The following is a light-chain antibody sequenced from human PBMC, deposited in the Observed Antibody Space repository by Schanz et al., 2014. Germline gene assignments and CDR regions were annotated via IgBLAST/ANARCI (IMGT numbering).Light chain of an antibody. CDR1: SSDVGRYNY. J-gene: IGLJ3*02. CDR2: DVS. CDR3: QSYDSSLSGSRV. Sequence: QSALTQPPSASGSPGQSITISCTGTSSDVGRYNYVSWYQQHPGKAPKLMIYDVSKRPSGVPDRFSGSKSGNTASLTISGLQAEDEADYYCQSYDSSLSGSRVFGGGTKLTVL. V-gene: IGLV2-8*01.